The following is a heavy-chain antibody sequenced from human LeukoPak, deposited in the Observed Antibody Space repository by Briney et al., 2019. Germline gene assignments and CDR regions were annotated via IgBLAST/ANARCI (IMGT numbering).Heavy chain of an antibody. J-gene: IGHJ4*02. CDR3: AKVDYWSPENYFDS. D-gene: IGHD1-1*01. V-gene: IGHV3-23*01. Sequence: PGGSLRLSCVASGFPFRSYAMTWVRQTPGKGLESVSVITDDEDTYYSDSVKGRFTISRDNSQNTVFLQMNSLRVEDTAVCYCAKVDYWSPENYFDSWGQGTLVTVSS. CDR1: GFPFRSYA. CDR2: ITDDEDT.